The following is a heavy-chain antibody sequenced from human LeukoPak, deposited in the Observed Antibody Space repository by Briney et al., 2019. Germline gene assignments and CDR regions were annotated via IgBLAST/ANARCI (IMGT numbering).Heavy chain of an antibody. Sequence: SETLSLTCTVPGGSISSYYWNWIRQPPGKGLEWIGYIYYSGSTNYNPSLKSRVTISVDTSKNQFSLKLSSVTAADTAVYYCARGGWYPESFQHWGQGALVTVSS. CDR3: ARGGWYPESFQH. V-gene: IGHV4-59*01. J-gene: IGHJ1*01. CDR1: GGSISSYY. CDR2: IYYSGST. D-gene: IGHD6-19*01.